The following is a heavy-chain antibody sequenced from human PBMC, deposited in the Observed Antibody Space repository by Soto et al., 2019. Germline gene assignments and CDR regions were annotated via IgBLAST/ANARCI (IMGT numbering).Heavy chain of an antibody. CDR2: ISSSSSYI. CDR3: ARGYDFWSGADY. CDR1: GFTFSSYS. D-gene: IGHD3-3*01. J-gene: IGHJ4*02. Sequence: PGGSLRLSCAASGFTFSSYSMNWVRQAPGKGLEWVSSISSSSSYIYYADSVKGRFTISRDNAKNSLYLQMNSLRAEDTALYYCARGYDFWSGADYWGQGTLVTVSS. V-gene: IGHV3-21*01.